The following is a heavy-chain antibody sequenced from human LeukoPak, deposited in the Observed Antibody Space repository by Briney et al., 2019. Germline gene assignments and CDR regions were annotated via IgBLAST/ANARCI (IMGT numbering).Heavy chain of an antibody. D-gene: IGHD2/OR15-2a*01. CDR3: VRGYNSFDI. Sequence: PGGSLRLSCAASGFILSDHYMDWVRQAPGRGLEWIARSGNKGTQYTTVYAASVRGRFTISRDDSKSSLYLQMDSLKTEGTAVYYCVRGYNSFDIWGQGTMLTVSS. CDR1: GFILSDHY. V-gene: IGHV3-72*01. J-gene: IGHJ3*02. CDR2: SGNKGTQYTT.